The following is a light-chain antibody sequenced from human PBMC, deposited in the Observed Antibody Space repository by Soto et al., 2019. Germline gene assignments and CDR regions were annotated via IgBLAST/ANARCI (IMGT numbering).Light chain of an antibody. J-gene: IGKJ1*01. Sequence: ESVLTQSPGTLSFSPGERATLSCRASQSVSSSYLAWYQPKPGQAPRLLIYCASSRATGLPDRFSGSGSGTDFTLTISRLEPEDFAVYYCQQYGSSPRTLGQGTKVEIK. CDR3: QQYGSSPRT. CDR1: QSVSSSY. V-gene: IGKV3-20*01. CDR2: CAS.